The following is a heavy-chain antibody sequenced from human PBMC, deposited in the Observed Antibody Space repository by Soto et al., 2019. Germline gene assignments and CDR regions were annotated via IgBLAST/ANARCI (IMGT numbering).Heavy chain of an antibody. Sequence: QVQLVESGGGVVQPGRSLRLSCAASGFTFSSYGMHWVRQAPGKGLEWVAVISYDGSNKYYADSVKGRFTISRDNSKNTLYLQMNSLRAEDTAVYYCATAPEYYFDYWGQGTLVTVSS. D-gene: IGHD3-10*01. CDR1: GFTFSSYG. CDR2: ISYDGSNK. J-gene: IGHJ4*02. V-gene: IGHV3-30*03. CDR3: ATAPEYYFDY.